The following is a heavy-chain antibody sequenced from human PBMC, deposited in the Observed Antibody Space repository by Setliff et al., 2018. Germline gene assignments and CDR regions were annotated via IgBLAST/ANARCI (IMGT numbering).Heavy chain of an antibody. J-gene: IGHJ4*02. CDR1: GGSIGSISCY. CDR2: MYDSGKT. CDR3: ATCRYQVPYDY. V-gene: IGHV4-39*01. D-gene: IGHD2-2*01. Sequence: PSETLSLTCTVPGGSIGSISCYWGWIRQPPGKGLEWIGTMYDSGKTYYNPSLKSRVTISVDTSKNQFSLRVTSVTAADTAVYYCATCRYQVPYDYWGQGKLVTVSS.